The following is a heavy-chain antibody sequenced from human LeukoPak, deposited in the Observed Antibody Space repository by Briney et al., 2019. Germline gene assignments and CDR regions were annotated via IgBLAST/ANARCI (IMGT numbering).Heavy chain of an antibody. CDR3: ASTTGTLDAFDI. V-gene: IGHV3-53*04. CDR2: IYSGGST. D-gene: IGHD1-1*01. Sequence: GGSLRLSCAASGFTVSSNYMSWVRQAPGKGLEWVSVIYSGGSTYYADSVKGRFTNSRHNSKNTLYLQMNSLRAEDTAVYYCASTTGTLDAFDIWGQGTMVTVSS. J-gene: IGHJ3*02. CDR1: GFTVSSNY.